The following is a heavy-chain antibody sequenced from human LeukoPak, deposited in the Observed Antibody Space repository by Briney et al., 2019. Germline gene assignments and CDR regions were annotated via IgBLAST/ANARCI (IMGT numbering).Heavy chain of an antibody. J-gene: IGHJ4*02. CDR1: GYTLTELS. CDR2: FDPEDGET. V-gene: IGHV1-24*01. D-gene: IGHD3-3*01. CDR3: ARVEMGTIFGVVKYYFDY. Sequence: ASVKVSCKVSGYTLTELSMHWVRQAPGKGLEWMGGFDPEDGETIYAQKFQGRVTMTEDTSTDTAYMELSSLRSEDTAVYYCARVEMGTIFGVVKYYFDYWGQGTLVTVSS.